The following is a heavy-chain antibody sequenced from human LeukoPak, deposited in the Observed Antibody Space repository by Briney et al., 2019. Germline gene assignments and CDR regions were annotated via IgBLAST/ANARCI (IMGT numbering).Heavy chain of an antibody. CDR2: MSPNSGDT. CDR1: GSTFTSYG. D-gene: IGHD7-27*01. Sequence: ASVKVSCKASGSTFTSYGISWVRQAPGQGLEWIGWMSPNSGDTGYAQNFQGRVTMTRDTSISTAYMELSSLTSEDTAVYYCPKGPPNWGFDYWGQGTLVTVSS. CDR3: PKGPPNWGFDY. V-gene: IGHV1-8*02. J-gene: IGHJ4*02.